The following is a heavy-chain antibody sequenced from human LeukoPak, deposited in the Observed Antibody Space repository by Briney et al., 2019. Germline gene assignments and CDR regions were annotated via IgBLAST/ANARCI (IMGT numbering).Heavy chain of an antibody. D-gene: IGHD1-26*01. CDR3: ARGGKWEPEDY. CDR1: GGSISSYY. J-gene: IGHJ4*02. CDR2: IYYSGST. V-gene: IGHV4-59*08. Sequence: KPSETLSLTCTVSGGSISSYYWSWIRQPPGKGLEWIGYIYYSGSTNYNPSLKSRVTISVDTSKNQFSLKLSSVTAADTAVYYCARGGKWEPEDYWGQGTLVTVSS.